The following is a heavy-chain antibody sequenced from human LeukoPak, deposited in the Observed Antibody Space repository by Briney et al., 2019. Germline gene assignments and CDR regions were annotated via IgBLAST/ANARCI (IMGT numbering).Heavy chain of an antibody. CDR2: ISGDRTYI. V-gene: IGHV3-21*01. D-gene: IGHD2-2*01. CDR3: AKGDASQFCSGPHCYHIDF. CDR1: GFTFSTYS. J-gene: IGHJ4*02. Sequence: GGSLRLSCAASGFTFSTYSMNWVRQAPGKGLEWVSDISGDRTYIYYAGSVKGRFTVSRDNAKNSLYLQMNSLSAEDTAVYYCAKGDASQFCSGPHCYHIDFWGEGTLVAVSS.